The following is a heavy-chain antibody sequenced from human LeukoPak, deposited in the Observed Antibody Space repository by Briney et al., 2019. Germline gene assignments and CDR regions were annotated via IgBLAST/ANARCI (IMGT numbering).Heavy chain of an antibody. V-gene: IGHV3-21*01. J-gene: IGHJ4*02. CDR2: ISSSSSYI. CDR1: GFTFSSYS. Sequence: GGSLRLSCAASGFTFSSYSMNWVRQAPGKGLEWVSSISSSSSYIYYADSVKGRFTISRDNAKNSLYLLMNSLRAEDTAVYYCARVGGIAVAPLFDYWGQGTLVTVSS. D-gene: IGHD6-19*01. CDR3: ARVGGIAVAPLFDY.